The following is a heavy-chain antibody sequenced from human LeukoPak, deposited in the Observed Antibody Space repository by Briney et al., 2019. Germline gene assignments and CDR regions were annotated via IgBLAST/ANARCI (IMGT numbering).Heavy chain of an antibody. Sequence: SETLSLTCTVSGGSISSSSYYWGWIRQPPGKGLEWIGSIYYSGSTYYNPSLKSRVTISVDTSKNQFSLKLSSVTPEDTAVYYCARGTHYPHYYMDVWGKGTTVTVSS. V-gene: IGHV4-39*01. J-gene: IGHJ6*03. D-gene: IGHD4/OR15-4a*01. CDR3: ARGTHYPHYYMDV. CDR2: IYYSGST. CDR1: GGSISSSSYY.